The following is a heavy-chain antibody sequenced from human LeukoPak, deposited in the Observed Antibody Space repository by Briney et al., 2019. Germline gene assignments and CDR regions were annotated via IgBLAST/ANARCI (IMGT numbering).Heavy chain of an antibody. D-gene: IGHD3-3*01. CDR1: GGSISSGSYY. Sequence: SQTLSLTCTVPGGSISSGSYYWSWIRQPAGKGLEWIGRIYTSGSTNYNPSLKSRVTISVDTSKNQFSLKLSSVTAADTAVYYCARGIYDFYNWFDPWGQGTLVTVSS. V-gene: IGHV4-61*02. CDR3: ARGIYDFYNWFDP. CDR2: IYTSGST. J-gene: IGHJ5*02.